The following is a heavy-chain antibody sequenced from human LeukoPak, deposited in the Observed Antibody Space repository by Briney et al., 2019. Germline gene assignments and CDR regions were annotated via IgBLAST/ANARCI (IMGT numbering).Heavy chain of an antibody. D-gene: IGHD2-2*01. J-gene: IGHJ4*02. V-gene: IGHV3-21*01. CDR3: AREGDIVVVPADLDY. CDR1: GFTFSSYS. Sequence: GGSLRLSCAASGFTFSSYSMNWVRQAPGKGLEWVSSISSSSSYIHYADSVKGRFTISRDNAKNSLYLQMNSLRAEDTAVYYCAREGDIVVVPADLDYWGQGTLVTVSS. CDR2: ISSSSSYI.